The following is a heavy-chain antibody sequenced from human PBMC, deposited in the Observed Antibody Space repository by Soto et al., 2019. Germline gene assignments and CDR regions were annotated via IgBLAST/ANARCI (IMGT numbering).Heavy chain of an antibody. CDR1: GGSVSSGSYY. D-gene: IGHD1-26*01. Sequence: PSETLSLTCTVSGGSVSSGSYYWSWIRQPPGKGLEWIGYIYYSGSTNYNPSLKSRVTISVDTSKNQFSLKLSSVTAADTAVYYCARRWELDDWFDPWGQGVSVTVSS. J-gene: IGHJ5*02. CDR2: IYYSGST. CDR3: ARRWELDDWFDP. V-gene: IGHV4-61*01.